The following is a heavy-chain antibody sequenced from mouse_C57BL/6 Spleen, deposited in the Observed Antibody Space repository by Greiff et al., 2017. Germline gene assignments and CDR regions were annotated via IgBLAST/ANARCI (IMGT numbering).Heavy chain of an antibody. CDR2: INSDGGST. CDR1: EYEFPSHD. CDR3: ARRGAMITTYYFDY. Sequence: EVMLVESGGGLVQPGESLKLSCESNEYEFPSHDMSWVRKTPEKRLELVAAINSDGGSTYYPDTMERRFIISRDNTKKTLYLQMSSLRSEDTALYYCARRGAMITTYYFDYWGQGTTLTVSS. D-gene: IGHD2-4*01. V-gene: IGHV5-2*03. J-gene: IGHJ2*01.